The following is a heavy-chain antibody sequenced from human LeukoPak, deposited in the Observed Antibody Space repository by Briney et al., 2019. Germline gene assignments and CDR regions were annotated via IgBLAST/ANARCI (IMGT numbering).Heavy chain of an antibody. CDR2: IKEDGSDK. D-gene: IGHD5-24*01. J-gene: IGHJ4*02. V-gene: IGHV3-7*01. CDR1: GFTFSTYW. Sequence: GSLRLSCAASGFTFSTYWMSWVRQAPGKGLEWVANIKEDGSDKNYVDSVRGRFTISRDNAKNSLFLQMNSLRAEDTAVYYCTRDGWRAINYWGQGTLVTVS. CDR3: TRDGWRAINY.